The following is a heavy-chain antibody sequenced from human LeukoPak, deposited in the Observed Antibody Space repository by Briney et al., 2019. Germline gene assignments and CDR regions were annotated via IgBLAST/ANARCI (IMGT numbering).Heavy chain of an antibody. CDR2: IKPDGSEK. CDR1: AFTFRTYW. Sequence: GGSPRLSCAASAFTFRTYWMSWVRQAPGKVLEWVAMIKPDGSEKYYVDSVRGLFTISRDNAKNSLYLQMSSLRAEDTAVYYCTRDASGDTNSGPRMDVWGQGTTVTVSS. V-gene: IGHV3-7*05. D-gene: IGHD1-26*01. CDR3: TRDASGDTNSGPRMDV. J-gene: IGHJ6*02.